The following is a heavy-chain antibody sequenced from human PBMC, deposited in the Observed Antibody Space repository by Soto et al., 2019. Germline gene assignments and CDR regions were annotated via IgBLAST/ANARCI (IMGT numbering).Heavy chain of an antibody. CDR2: ISYDGSNK. D-gene: IGHD3-9*01. Sequence: QVQLVESGGGVVQPGRSLRLSCAASGFTFSSYAMHWVRQAPGKGLEWVAVISYDGSNKYYADSVKGRFTISRDNSNNTLYLQRNSLSTEDTAVYYCAREVDGWLDTYYGMDVWGQGTTVTVSS. CDR3: AREVDGWLDTYYGMDV. J-gene: IGHJ6*02. CDR1: GFTFSSYA. V-gene: IGHV3-30-3*01.